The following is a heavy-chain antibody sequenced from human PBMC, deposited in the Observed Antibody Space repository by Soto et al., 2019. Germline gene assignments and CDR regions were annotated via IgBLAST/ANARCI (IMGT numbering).Heavy chain of an antibody. V-gene: IGHV4-34*01. CDR1: GGSFSGYY. Sequence: SETLSLTCAVYGGSFSGYYWSWIRQPPGKGLEWIGEISHSGSTNYNPSLKSRVTISVDTSKNQFSLKLSSVTAADTAVYYCARYSSGWYGGWFDPWGQGTLVTVS. CDR3: ARYSSGWYGGWFDP. CDR2: ISHSGST. D-gene: IGHD6-19*01. J-gene: IGHJ5*02.